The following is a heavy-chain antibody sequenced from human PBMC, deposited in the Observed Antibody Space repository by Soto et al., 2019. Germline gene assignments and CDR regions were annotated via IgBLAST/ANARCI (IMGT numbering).Heavy chain of an antibody. Sequence: SETLSLTCTVSGGSISSGGYYWSWIRQHPGKGLEWIGYIYYSGSTYYNPSLKSRVTISVDTSKNQFSLKLSSVTAADTAVYYCARRGYSYGNTFDYWGQGTLVTVSS. J-gene: IGHJ4*02. D-gene: IGHD5-18*01. CDR1: GGSISSGGYY. V-gene: IGHV4-31*03. CDR2: IYYSGST. CDR3: ARRGYSYGNTFDY.